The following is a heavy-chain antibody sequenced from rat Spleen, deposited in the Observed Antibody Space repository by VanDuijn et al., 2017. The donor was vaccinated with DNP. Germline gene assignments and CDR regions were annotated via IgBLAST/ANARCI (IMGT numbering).Heavy chain of an antibody. CDR1: GFTFSDYY. CDR3: ARHVLPLRVWDY. D-gene: IGHD1-4*01. V-gene: IGHV5-22*01. J-gene: IGHJ2*01. Sequence: EVQLVESGGDSVQPGRSLKLSCAASGFTFSDYYMAWVRQAPTKGLEWVAYIRYDGGSTYYGDSVKGRFTISRDNAKTTLYLQMNSLRSEDMATYYCARHVLPLRVWDYWGQGVVVTVSS. CDR2: IRYDGGST.